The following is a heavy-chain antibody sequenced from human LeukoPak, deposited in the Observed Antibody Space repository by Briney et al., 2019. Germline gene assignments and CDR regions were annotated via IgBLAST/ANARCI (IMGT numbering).Heavy chain of an antibody. CDR2: INPNSGDT. CDR1: GYTFTGYY. J-gene: IGHJ3*02. CDR3: ARGETEETGTRPDAFDI. Sequence: ASVKVSCKASGYTFTGYYMHWVRQAPGQGLEWMGCINPNSGDTKYAQKFQGRVTMTRDTSISTAYMELTRLRSDDSAVYYCARGETEETGTRPDAFDIWGQGTMVTVSS. D-gene: IGHD6-13*01. V-gene: IGHV1-2*02.